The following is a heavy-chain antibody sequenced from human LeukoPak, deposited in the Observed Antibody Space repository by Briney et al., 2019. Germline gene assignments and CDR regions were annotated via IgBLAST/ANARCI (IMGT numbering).Heavy chain of an antibody. CDR3: AKGRGTGTYYYDY. CDR1: GFTFATYA. V-gene: IGHV3-23*01. D-gene: IGHD3/OR15-3a*01. CDR2: LSGGGIST. Sequence: GGSLRLSCAASGFTFATYAMGWVRQAPGKGLEWVAALSGGGISTYYADSVKGRFTISRDNSENTLHLQMTGLKAEDTAFYFCAKGRGTGTYYYDYWGRGTLVTVSS. J-gene: IGHJ4*02.